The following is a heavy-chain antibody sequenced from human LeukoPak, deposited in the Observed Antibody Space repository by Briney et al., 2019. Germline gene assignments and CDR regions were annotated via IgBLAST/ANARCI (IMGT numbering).Heavy chain of an antibody. V-gene: IGHV4-39*02. J-gene: IGHJ4*02. CDR2: IYYSGTT. D-gene: IGHD4-17*01. CDR1: GGSITSSSYY. CDR3: TRDIGSGDYVFFDS. Sequence: SETLSLTCTVSGGSITSSSYYWGWIRQPPGKGLEWIGTIYYSGTTYYNPSLKSRVSMSVDSSKNQFSLRLKSVTAADTAVYYCTRDIGSGDYVFFDSWGQGTRVIVSS.